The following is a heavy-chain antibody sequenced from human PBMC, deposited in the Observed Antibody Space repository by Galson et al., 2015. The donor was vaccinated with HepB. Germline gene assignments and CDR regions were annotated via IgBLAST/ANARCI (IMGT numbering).Heavy chain of an antibody. Sequence: SVKVSCKASGYTFSSYGVSWVRQAPGQGPEWMGWISPYNSNTHYAQKFQGRVSLTTDTSTNTAHMELRSLRSDDTAVYYCARSGYSDSRGWASGFWGQGTLVTVSS. CDR1: GYTFSSYG. J-gene: IGHJ4*02. D-gene: IGHD3-22*01. CDR2: ISPYNSNT. CDR3: ARSGYSDSRGWASGF. V-gene: IGHV1-18*01.